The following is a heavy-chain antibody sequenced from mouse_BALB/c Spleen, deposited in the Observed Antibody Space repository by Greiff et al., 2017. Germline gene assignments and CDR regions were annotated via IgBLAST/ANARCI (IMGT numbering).Heavy chain of an antibody. J-gene: IGHJ4*01. Sequence: EVHLVESGGDLVKPGGSLKLSCAASGFTFSSYGMSWVRQTPDKRLEWVATISSGGSYTYYPDSVKGRFTISRDNAKNTLYLQMSSLKYEDTAMYYCAIHLGDYWGQGTSVTVSS. V-gene: IGHV5-6*01. CDR1: GFTFSSYG. CDR2: ISSGGSYT. CDR3: AIHLGDY.